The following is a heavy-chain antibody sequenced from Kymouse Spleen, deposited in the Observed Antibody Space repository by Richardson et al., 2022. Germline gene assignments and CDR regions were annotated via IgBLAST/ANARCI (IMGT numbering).Heavy chain of an antibody. V-gene: IGHV4-34*01. J-gene: IGHJ5*02. CDR1: GGSFSGYY. Sequence: QVQLQQWGAGLLKPSETLSLTCAVYGGSFSGYYWSWIRQPPGKGLEWIGEINHSGSTNYNPSLKSRVTISVDTSKNQFSLKLSSVTAADTAVYYCARGGDSSSNWFDPWGQGTLVTVSS. CDR3: ARGGDSSSNWFDP. CDR2: INHSGST. D-gene: IGHD6-6*01.